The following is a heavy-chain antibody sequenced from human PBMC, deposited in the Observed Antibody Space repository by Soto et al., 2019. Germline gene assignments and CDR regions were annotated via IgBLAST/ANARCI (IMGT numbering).Heavy chain of an antibody. D-gene: IGHD3-9*01. J-gene: IGHJ4*02. Sequence: SETLSLTCTVSGGSISSYYWSWIRQPPGKGLEWIGYIYYSGSTNYNPSLKSRVTISVDTSKNQFSLKLSSVTAADTAVYYCARVNDILTADYHPAHIDYWGQGTLVTVSS. CDR1: GGSISSYY. CDR3: ARVNDILTADYHPAHIDY. CDR2: IYYSGST. V-gene: IGHV4-59*01.